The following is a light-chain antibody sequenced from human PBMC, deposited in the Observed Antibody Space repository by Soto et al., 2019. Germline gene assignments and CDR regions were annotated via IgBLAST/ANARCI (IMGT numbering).Light chain of an antibody. CDR1: SSNIGSNT. V-gene: IGLV1-44*01. J-gene: IGLJ2*01. CDR3: AAWHDSLNGYVV. Sequence: QSVLTQPPSASGTPGQRVTISCSGSSSNIGSNTVNWYQQLPGTAPKLLIYSNYQRPSGVPDRFSGSKSRPSASLAISGLQSEDEADYYCAAWHDSLNGYVVFGGGTKVTVL. CDR2: SNY.